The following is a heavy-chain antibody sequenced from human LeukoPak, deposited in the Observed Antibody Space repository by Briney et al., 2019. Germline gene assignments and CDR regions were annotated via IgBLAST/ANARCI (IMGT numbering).Heavy chain of an antibody. CDR2: IKSKTDGGTT. V-gene: IGHV3-15*01. CDR3: TTDLGYYDSSGYHTYFDY. D-gene: IGHD3-22*01. CDR1: GFTFSNAW. Sequence: KSGGSLRLSCAASGFTFSNAWMSWVRQAPGKGLEWVGRIKSKTDGGTTDYAAPVKGRFTISRDDSKNTLYLQMNSLETEDTAVYYCTTDLGYYDSSGYHTYFDYWGQGTLVTVSS. J-gene: IGHJ4*02.